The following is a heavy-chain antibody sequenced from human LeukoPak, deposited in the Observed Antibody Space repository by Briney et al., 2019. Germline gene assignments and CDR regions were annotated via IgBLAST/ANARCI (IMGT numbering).Heavy chain of an antibody. D-gene: IGHD3-22*01. CDR2: ISGSGGST. V-gene: IGHV3-23*01. J-gene: IGHJ4*02. CDR1: GFTFSSYA. CDR3: AKDLMFYDSSGPIGNFDY. Sequence: GGSLRLSCAASGFTFSSYAMSWVRQAPGKGLEWVSAISGSGGSTYYADSVKGRFTISRDNSKNTLYLQMNSLRAEDTAVYYCAKDLMFYDSSGPIGNFDYWGQGTLVTVSS.